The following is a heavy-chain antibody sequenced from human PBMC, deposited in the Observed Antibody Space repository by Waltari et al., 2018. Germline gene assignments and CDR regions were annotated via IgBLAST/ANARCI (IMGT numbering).Heavy chain of an antibody. J-gene: IGHJ6*02. V-gene: IGHV1-18*01. D-gene: IGHD3-10*01. CDR3: ARPSLGLYYYHGMDV. CDR1: GDTITSYA. CDR2: ISAHNGNT. Sequence: QVQLVQSGDEVSKPGAPVKATCPAPGDTITSYALRWVRQAPGQGLEWMGWISAHNGNTNYAQEFQGRVTMTTDTSTSTAYMELRSLKSDDTAIYYCARPSLGLYYYHGMDVWGQGTTVTVSS.